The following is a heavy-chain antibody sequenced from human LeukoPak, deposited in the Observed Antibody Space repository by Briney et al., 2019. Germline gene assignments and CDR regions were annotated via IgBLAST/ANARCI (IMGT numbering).Heavy chain of an antibody. J-gene: IGHJ6*03. CDR3: ARQPTYYYYYMDV. CDR2: IYYSGSA. CDR1: GDSISSSTYY. Sequence: SSGTLSLTCTVSGDSISSSTYYWGWIRQPPGKGLEWIGSIYYSGSAYYNPSLKSRVTISVDTSKNQFSLKLNSVTAADTAVYYCARQPTYYYYYMDVWSKGTTVTVSS. V-gene: IGHV4-39*01.